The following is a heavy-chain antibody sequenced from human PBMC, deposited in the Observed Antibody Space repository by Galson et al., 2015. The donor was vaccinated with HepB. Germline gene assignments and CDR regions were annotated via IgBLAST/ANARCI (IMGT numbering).Heavy chain of an antibody. CDR2: INPSGGST. J-gene: IGHJ4*02. D-gene: IGHD2-2*01. V-gene: IGHV1-46*01. CDR3: ARGGGGYCSSTSCSFFDY. CDR1: GYTFTSYY. Sequence: SVKVSCKASGYTFTSYYMHWVQQAPGQGLEWMGIINPSGGSTSYAQKFQGRVTMTRDTSTSTVYMELSSLRSEDTAVYYCARGGGGYCSSTSCSFFDYWGQGTLVTVSS.